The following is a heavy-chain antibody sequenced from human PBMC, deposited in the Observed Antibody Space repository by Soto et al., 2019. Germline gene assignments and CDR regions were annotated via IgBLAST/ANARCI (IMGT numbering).Heavy chain of an antibody. CDR2: ISSSGSTI. Sequence: GRSLRLSGAASGFTFSSYXRNWVRQAPGKGLEWVSYISSSGSTIYYADSVKCRFTIYREDATNSLYMQMNSLRAEDTAVYYCETLGATTRRFDYWGQGPLVTVSS. CDR1: GFTFSSYX. D-gene: IGHD1-26*01. CDR3: ETLGATTRRFDY. J-gene: IGHJ4*02. V-gene: IGHV3-48*03.